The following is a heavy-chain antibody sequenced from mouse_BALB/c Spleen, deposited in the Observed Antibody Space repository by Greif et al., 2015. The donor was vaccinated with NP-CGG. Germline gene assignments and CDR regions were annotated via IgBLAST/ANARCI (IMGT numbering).Heavy chain of an antibody. Sequence: VHLVESGPGLVAPSQSLSITCTVSGFSLTSYGVHWVRQPPGKGLEWLGVIWAGGSTNYNSALMSRLSISKDNSKSQVFLKMSSLQTDDTAMYYCARDDWDEGAWFAYWGQGTLVTVSA. CDR3: ARDDWDEGAWFAY. J-gene: IGHJ3*01. D-gene: IGHD4-1*01. CDR1: GFSLTSYG. V-gene: IGHV2-9*02. CDR2: IWAGGST.